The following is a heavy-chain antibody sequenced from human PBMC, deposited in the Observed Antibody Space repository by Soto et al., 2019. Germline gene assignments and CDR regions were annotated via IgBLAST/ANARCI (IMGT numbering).Heavy chain of an antibody. J-gene: IGHJ5*02. CDR3: ARHDIVVVVAATPQLGWFDP. V-gene: IGHV4-39*01. Sequence: SETLSLTCTVSGGSISSSSYYWGWIRQPPGKGLEWIGSIYYSGSTYYNPSLKSRVTISVDTSKNQFSLKLSSVTAADTAVYYCARHDIVVVVAATPQLGWFDPWGQGTLVTVSS. CDR1: GGSISSSSYY. CDR2: IYYSGST. D-gene: IGHD2-15*01.